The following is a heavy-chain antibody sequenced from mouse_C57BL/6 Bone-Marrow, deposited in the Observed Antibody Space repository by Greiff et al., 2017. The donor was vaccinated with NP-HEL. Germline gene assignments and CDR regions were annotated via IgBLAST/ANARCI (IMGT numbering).Heavy chain of an antibody. J-gene: IGHJ1*03. CDR3: ARPYWYFDV. CDR2: ISDGGSYT. CDR1: GFTFSSYA. V-gene: IGHV5-4*03. Sequence: DVKLVESGGGLVKPGGSLKLSCAASGFTFSSYAMSWVRQTPEKRLEWVATISDGGSYTYYPDNVKGRFTISRDNAKNNLYLQMSHLKSEDTAMYYCARPYWYFDVWGTGTTVTVSS.